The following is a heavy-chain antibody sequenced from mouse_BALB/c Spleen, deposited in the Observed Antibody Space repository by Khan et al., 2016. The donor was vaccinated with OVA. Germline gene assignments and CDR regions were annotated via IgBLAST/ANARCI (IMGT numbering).Heavy chain of an antibody. CDR3: ARLAYYYNSEGFAY. CDR1: GFTFSTYG. Sequence: EVELVESGGDLVKTGGSLKLSCAASGFTFSTYGMSWVRQTPDKRLEWVATINSVGHYTYSIDSVKGRFTISRDNAKNILYLQMTSLRSEDTAMYYCARLAYYYNSEGFAYWGQGTLVTVSA. CDR2: INSVGHYT. D-gene: IGHD1-1*02. J-gene: IGHJ3*01. V-gene: IGHV5-6*02.